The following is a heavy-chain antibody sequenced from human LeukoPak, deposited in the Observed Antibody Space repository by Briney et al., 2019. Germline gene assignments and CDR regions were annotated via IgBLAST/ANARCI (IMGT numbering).Heavy chain of an antibody. CDR2: INSDGSST. V-gene: IGHV3-74*01. D-gene: IGHD5-12*01. J-gene: IGHJ4*02. Sequence: PGGSLRLSCAASGFTFSSYWMHWVRQAPGKGLVWVSRINSDGSSTSYADSVKGRFTISSDSAKNTLYLQVNSLRAEDTAVYYCARAISSGYDGDFDYWGQGTLVTVSS. CDR1: GFTFSSYW. CDR3: ARAISSGYDGDFDY.